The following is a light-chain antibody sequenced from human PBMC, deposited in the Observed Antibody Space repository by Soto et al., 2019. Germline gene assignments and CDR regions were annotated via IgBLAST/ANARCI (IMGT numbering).Light chain of an antibody. Sequence: QSVLTQPPSVSGVPGQRVTISCTGSSSNIGAGYDVHWYQQLPGTAPKLLIYGNSNRPSGVPDRFSGSKSGTSASLAITGLRAEDEADYYCQSYDSSLSGAVVFGGGTKVTV. CDR3: QSYDSSLSGAVV. J-gene: IGLJ2*01. V-gene: IGLV1-40*01. CDR1: SSNIGAGYD. CDR2: GNS.